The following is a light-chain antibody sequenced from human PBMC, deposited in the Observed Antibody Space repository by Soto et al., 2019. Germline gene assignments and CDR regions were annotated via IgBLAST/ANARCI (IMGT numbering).Light chain of an antibody. CDR3: HQRQSWPRT. J-gene: IGKJ1*01. CDR1: QYINTR. CDR2: QTS. V-gene: IGKV3-11*01. Sequence: EIVLTQSPATLSSFPGDRVTLSCRASQYINTRLAWYQHRPGQSPRLLIYQTSLRAAGIPARFSASGSGTDFTLTISDRQPEDFALYYCHQRQSWPRTFGQGTKVDI.